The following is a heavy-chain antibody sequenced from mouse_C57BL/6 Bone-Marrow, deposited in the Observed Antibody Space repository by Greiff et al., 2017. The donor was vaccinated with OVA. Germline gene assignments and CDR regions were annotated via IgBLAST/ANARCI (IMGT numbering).Heavy chain of an antibody. CDR2: FYPGSGSI. Sequence: QVQLQQSGAELVKPGASVKLSCKASGYTFTEYTIHWVKQRSGQGLEWIGWFYPGSGSIKYNEKFKDKATLTADKSSSTVYMELSRLTAEDSAVYFCARHEDGRGYSNFWYFDVWGTGTTVTVSS. CDR3: ARHEDGRGYSNFWYFDV. V-gene: IGHV1-62-2*01. D-gene: IGHD2-5*01. J-gene: IGHJ1*03. CDR1: GYTFTEYT.